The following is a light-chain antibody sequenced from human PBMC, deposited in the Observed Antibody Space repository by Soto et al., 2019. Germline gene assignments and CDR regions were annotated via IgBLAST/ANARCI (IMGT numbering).Light chain of an antibody. CDR1: QSVGSN. V-gene: IGKV3-15*01. Sequence: DMVMTQSPATLSVSPGEGATLSCRASQSVGSNLAWYQQKPGQAPRLLIYGASTRATGIAARFSGSASGTEFTLTISSLQSEDFAVYYCQQYNNWPYTFGQGTKLEIK. CDR2: GAS. J-gene: IGKJ2*01. CDR3: QQYNNWPYT.